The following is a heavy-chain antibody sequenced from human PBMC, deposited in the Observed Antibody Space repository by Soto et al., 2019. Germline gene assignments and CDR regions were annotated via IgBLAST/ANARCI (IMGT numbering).Heavy chain of an antibody. CDR3: ARRRPTDGRWEFANYYGMDV. CDR1: GGSISSGGYY. CDR2: IYYSGST. V-gene: IGHV4-31*03. J-gene: IGHJ6*02. D-gene: IGHD1-26*01. Sequence: SETLSLTCTVSGGSISSGGYYWSWIRQHPGKGLEWIGYIYYSGSTYYNPSLKSRVTISVDTSKNQFSLKLSSVTAADTAVYYCARRRPTDGRWEFANYYGMDVWGQGTPVTVSS.